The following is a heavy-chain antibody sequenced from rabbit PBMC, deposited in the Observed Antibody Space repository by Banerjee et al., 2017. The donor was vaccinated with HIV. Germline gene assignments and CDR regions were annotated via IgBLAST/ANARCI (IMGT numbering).Heavy chain of an antibody. CDR1: GFSFSNKY. CDR3: ARDLTGITGWNFNL. V-gene: IGHV1S36*01. CDR2: ISYGGST. J-gene: IGHJ4*01. Sequence: QEQLVESGGGLVKPGASLTLSCKASGFSFSNKYVMCWVRQAPGKGLEYIGYISYGGSTYYASWVNGRFTISKTSSTVDLKMTSLTAADTATYFCARDLTGITGWNFNLWGQGTLVTVS. D-gene: IGHD1-1*01.